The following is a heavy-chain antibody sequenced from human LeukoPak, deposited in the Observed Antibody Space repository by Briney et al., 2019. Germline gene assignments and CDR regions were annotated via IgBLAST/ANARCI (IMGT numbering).Heavy chain of an antibody. D-gene: IGHD2-8*01. CDR3: ARGPDNGDY. CDR2: INHSGST. CDR1: GGSLSGYY. V-gene: IGHV4-34*01. Sequence: PSETLSLTCAVYGGSLSGYYWSWIRQPPGKGLEWIGEINHSGSTNYNPSLKSRVTISVDTSKNQFSLKLSSVTAADTAVYYCARGPDNGDYWGQGTLVTASS. J-gene: IGHJ4*02.